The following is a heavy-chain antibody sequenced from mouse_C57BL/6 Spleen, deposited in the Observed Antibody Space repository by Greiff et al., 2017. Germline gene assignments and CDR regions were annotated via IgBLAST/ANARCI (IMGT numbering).Heavy chain of an antibody. Sequence: QVQLQQPGAELVRPGSSVKLSCKASGYTFTGYWMHWVKQRPIQGLEWIGNIDPSDSETHYNQKFKDKATLTVDKSSSTAYMQLSSLTSEDSAVYYCARGDYDGGFAYWGQGTLVTVSA. V-gene: IGHV1-52*01. CDR2: IDPSDSET. D-gene: IGHD2-4*01. CDR1: GYTFTGYW. CDR3: ARGDYDGGFAY. J-gene: IGHJ3*01.